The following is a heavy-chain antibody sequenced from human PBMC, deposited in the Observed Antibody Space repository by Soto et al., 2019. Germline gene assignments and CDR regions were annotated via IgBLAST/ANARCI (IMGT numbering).Heavy chain of an antibody. Sequence: SVKVSCKASGFTFTSSAMQWVRQARGQRLEWIGWIVVGSGNTNYAQKFQERVTITRDMSTSTAYMELSSLRSEDTAVYYCAASILGIFIAADVWGQGTLVTVSS. CDR3: AASILGIFIAADV. V-gene: IGHV1-58*02. CDR1: GFTFTSSA. J-gene: IGHJ4*02. CDR2: IVVGSGNT. D-gene: IGHD6-13*01.